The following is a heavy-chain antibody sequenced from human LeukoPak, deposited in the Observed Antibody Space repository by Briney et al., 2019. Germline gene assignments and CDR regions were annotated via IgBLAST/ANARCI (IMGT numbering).Heavy chain of an antibody. Sequence: PGGSLRLSCAASGFTFSSYAMSWVRQAPGKGLEWVSAISGSGGSTYYADSVKGRFTISRDNSKNTLYLQMNSLRAEDTALYYCAKDGGGSLEWLPPMDVWGQGTTVTVSS. CDR2: ISGSGGST. CDR1: GFTFSSYA. D-gene: IGHD3-3*01. J-gene: IGHJ6*02. V-gene: IGHV3-23*01. CDR3: AKDGGGSLEWLPPMDV.